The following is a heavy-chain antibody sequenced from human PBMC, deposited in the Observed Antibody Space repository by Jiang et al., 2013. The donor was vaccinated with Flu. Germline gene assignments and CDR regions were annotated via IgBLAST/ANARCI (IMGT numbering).Heavy chain of an antibody. Sequence: SGAEVKKPGASVKVSCKASGYTFTGYYMHWVRQAPGQGLEWMGWINPNSGGTNYAQKFQGWVTMTRDTSISTAYMELSRLRSDDTAVYYCASSPEAVAGTETLGYWGQGTLVTVSS. CDR3: ASSPEAVAGTETLGY. CDR1: GYTFTGYY. CDR2: INPNSGGT. V-gene: IGHV1-2*04. J-gene: IGHJ4*02. D-gene: IGHD6-19*01.